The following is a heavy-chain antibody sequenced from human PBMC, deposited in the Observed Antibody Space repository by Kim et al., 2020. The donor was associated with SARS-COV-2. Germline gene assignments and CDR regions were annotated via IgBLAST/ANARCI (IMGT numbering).Heavy chain of an antibody. CDR3: ARGRYSYSSSWYGRTGYGMDV. CDR2: INPNSGGT. Sequence: ASVKVSCKASGYTFTGYYMHWVRQAPGQGLEWMGWINPNSGGTNYAQKFQGRVTMTRDTSISTAYMELSRLRSDDTAVYYCARGRYSYSSSWYGRTGYGMDVWGQGTTVTVSS. J-gene: IGHJ6*02. CDR1: GYTFTGYY. V-gene: IGHV1-2*02. D-gene: IGHD6-13*01.